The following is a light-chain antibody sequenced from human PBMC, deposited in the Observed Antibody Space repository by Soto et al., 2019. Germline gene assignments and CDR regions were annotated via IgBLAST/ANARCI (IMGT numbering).Light chain of an antibody. J-gene: IGKJ5*01. CDR2: DAS. V-gene: IGKV3D-20*01. Sequence: ETVLTQSPATLSLSPGERATLSCGASLSVSSNYLAWYQHKRGLAPRLLIYDASSRATGIPDRFSGSGSGTDFTLTISRLEPEDFAVYYCQQYGSSPTFGQGTRLEIK. CDR3: QQYGSSPT. CDR1: LSVSSNY.